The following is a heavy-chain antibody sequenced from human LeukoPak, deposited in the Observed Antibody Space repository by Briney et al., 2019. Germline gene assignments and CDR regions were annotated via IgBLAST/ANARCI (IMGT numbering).Heavy chain of an antibody. J-gene: IGHJ4*02. CDR3: AKPGGDFWSGSYFDY. CDR1: GFTFSSYG. CDR2: IRYDGSNK. D-gene: IGHD3-3*01. V-gene: IGHV3-30*02. Sequence: GGSLRLSCAASGFTFSSYGMHWVRQAPGKGLEWVAFIRYDGSNKYYADSVKGRFTISRDNSKNTLYLQMNSLRAEDTAVYYCAKPGGDFWSGSYFDYWGQGTLVTVSS.